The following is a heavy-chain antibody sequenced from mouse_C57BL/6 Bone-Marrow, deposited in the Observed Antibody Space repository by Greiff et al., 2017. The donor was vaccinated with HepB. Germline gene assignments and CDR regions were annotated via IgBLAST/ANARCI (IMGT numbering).Heavy chain of an antibody. CDR1: GFNIKDDY. D-gene: IGHD1-1*01. Sequence: EVQLQQSGAELVRPGASVKLSCTASGFNIKDDYMHWVKQRPEQGLEWIGWIDPENGDTEYASKFQGKATITADTSSNTAYLQLSSLTSEDTAVYYCAIPITTVVAGFDYWGQGTTLTVSS. CDR2: IDPENGDT. J-gene: IGHJ2*01. CDR3: AIPITTVVAGFDY. V-gene: IGHV14-4*01.